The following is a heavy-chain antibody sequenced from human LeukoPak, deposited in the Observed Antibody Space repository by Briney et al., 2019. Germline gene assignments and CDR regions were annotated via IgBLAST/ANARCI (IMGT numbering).Heavy chain of an antibody. CDR2: IYYSGST. D-gene: IGHD1-14*01. CDR3: ARCISAEAFDT. J-gene: IGHJ3*02. V-gene: IGHV4-59*01. Sequence: SETLSLTCTVSGGSISSYYWSWIRQPPGKGLEWIGYIYYSGSTNYNPSLKSRVTISVDTSKNQFSLKLSSVTAADTAVYYCARCISAEAFDTWGQGTMVTVSS. CDR1: GGSISSYY.